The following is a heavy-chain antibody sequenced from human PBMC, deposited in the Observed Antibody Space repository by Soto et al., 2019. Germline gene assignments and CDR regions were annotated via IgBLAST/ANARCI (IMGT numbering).Heavy chain of an antibody. CDR3: AREPPKPYDYVWGSYRAYYFDY. CDR1: GFTFSSYW. J-gene: IGHJ4*02. V-gene: IGHV3-74*01. CDR2: INSDGSST. Sequence: EVQLVESGGGLVQPGGSLRLSCAASGFTFSSYWMHWVRQAPGKGLVWVSRINSDGSSTSYADSVKGRFTISRDNAKNTLYLQMNSLRAEDTAVYYRAREPPKPYDYVWGSYRAYYFDYWGQGTLVTVSS. D-gene: IGHD3-16*02.